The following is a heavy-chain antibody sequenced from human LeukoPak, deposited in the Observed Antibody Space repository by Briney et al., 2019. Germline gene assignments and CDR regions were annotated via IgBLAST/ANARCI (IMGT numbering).Heavy chain of an antibody. Sequence: KPSETLSLTCTVSGGSINNDYWSWIRQPPGKGLEWLGYIKYNGYTNYNPSLKSRVTMSIDASKKQFSLKLSSVTAAATAVYYCARSKMLLREGFDYWGQGTLVTVSS. D-gene: IGHD3-16*01. J-gene: IGHJ4*02. CDR1: GGSINNDY. CDR2: IKYNGYT. V-gene: IGHV4-59*01. CDR3: ARSKMLLREGFDY.